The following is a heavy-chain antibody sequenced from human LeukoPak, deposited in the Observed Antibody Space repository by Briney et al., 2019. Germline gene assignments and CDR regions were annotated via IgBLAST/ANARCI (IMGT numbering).Heavy chain of an antibody. D-gene: IGHD5-24*01. Sequence: GESLKISCKGSGYTFTNYWVAWVRQMPGKGLEWMGIIYPGGSDTRYSPSFQGQVTISADKSISTAYLQWSSLKASDTVMYYCASHGLGDGYNNFDYWGQGTLVTVSS. CDR3: ASHGLGDGYNNFDY. J-gene: IGHJ4*02. V-gene: IGHV5-51*01. CDR1: GYTFTNYW. CDR2: IYPGGSDT.